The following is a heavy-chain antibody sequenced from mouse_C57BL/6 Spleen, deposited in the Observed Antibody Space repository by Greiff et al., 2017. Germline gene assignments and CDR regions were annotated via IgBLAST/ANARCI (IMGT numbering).Heavy chain of an antibody. J-gene: IGHJ1*03. D-gene: IGHD1-1*01. CDR3: ARYPGSSYWYFDV. Sequence: QVQLQQPGAELVKPGASVKMSCKASGYNFTSYWITWVKQRPGPGLEWIGEIYPGSGSTNYNEKFKSKATLTVDTSSSTAYMQLSSLTSEDSAVYYCARYPGSSYWYFDVCGTGTTVTVSS. V-gene: IGHV1-55*01. CDR2: IYPGSGST. CDR1: GYNFTSYW.